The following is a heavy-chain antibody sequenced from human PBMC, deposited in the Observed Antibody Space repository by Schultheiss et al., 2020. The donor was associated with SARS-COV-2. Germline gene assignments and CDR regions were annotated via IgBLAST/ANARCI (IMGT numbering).Heavy chain of an antibody. CDR2: IYFTGIT. J-gene: IGHJ4*02. D-gene: IGHD3-10*01. CDR3: ARAARVEQLFSVRGGHLDY. CDR1: GSSITGFF. Sequence: SETLSLTCSVSGSSITGFFWTWIRQPPGKGLDPIGNIYFTGITKYNPSLKSRVTISIDTSKNQFSLKLGSVTAADTAVYYCARAARVEQLFSVRGGHLDYWGRGTQVTVSS. V-gene: IGHV4-59*01.